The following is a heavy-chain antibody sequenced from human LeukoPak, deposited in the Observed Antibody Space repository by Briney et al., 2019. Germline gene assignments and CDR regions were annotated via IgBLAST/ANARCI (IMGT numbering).Heavy chain of an antibody. V-gene: IGHV3-23*01. CDR1: GFTFGNYA. D-gene: IGHD2-2*02. CDR3: AKASVAIPQYCNS. Sequence: GGSLRLSCEASGFTFGNYAMNWVRQAPGKGLEWVSTISGTGSSTYYADSAKGRFTISRDNSKDTLFLQLNTLTAADTAMYFCAKASVAIPQYCNSWGQGTLVTVSS. CDR2: ISGTGSST. J-gene: IGHJ5*02.